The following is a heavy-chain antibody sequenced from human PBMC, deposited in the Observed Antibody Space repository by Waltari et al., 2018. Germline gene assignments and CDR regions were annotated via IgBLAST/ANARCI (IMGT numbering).Heavy chain of an antibody. J-gene: IGHJ2*01. CDR3: ARGGTTVTTTWYFDL. Sequence: QVQLQQWGAGLLKPSETLSLTCAVHGGSFSTYYWSWIRQPPGKGLEWIGEINHDGSTNYNPSLKSRVTISVDTSKEQFSLRLNSVTAADTAVYYCARGGTTVTTTWYFDLWGRGTLVTVSS. D-gene: IGHD4-17*01. CDR2: INHDGST. CDR1: GGSFSTYY. V-gene: IGHV4-34*01.